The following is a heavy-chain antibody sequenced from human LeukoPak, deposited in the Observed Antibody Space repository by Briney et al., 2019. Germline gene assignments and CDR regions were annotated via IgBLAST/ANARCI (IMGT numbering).Heavy chain of an antibody. Sequence: GGSLRLSCAASGFTFSSYSMNWVRQAPGKGLEWVSAISGSGGSTYYADSVKGRFTISRDNSKNTLYLQMNSLRAEDTAVYYCANFVGATPDAFDIWGQGTMVTVSS. CDR1: GFTFSSYS. J-gene: IGHJ3*02. CDR2: ISGSGGST. V-gene: IGHV3-23*01. CDR3: ANFVGATPDAFDI. D-gene: IGHD1-26*01.